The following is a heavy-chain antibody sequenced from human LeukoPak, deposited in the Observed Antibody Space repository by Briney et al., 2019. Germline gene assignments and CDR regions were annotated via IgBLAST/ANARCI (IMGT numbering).Heavy chain of an antibody. D-gene: IGHD3-9*01. CDR3: AKDSTRYYGVLTVNLREKGALDY. CDR1: GFSFSSFS. CDR2: ISGGSSFT. V-gene: IGHV3-21*01. J-gene: IGHJ4*02. Sequence: GGSLRLSCAASGFSFSSFSMNWVRQAPGKGLEWVSYISGGSSFTYYADSVRGRFTVSKDNSKNTLYLQMNSLRAEDTAVYYCAKDSTRYYGVLTVNLREKGALDYWGQGTLVTVSS.